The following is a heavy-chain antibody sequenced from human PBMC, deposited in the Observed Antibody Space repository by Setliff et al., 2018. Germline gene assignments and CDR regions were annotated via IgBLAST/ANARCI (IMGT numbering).Heavy chain of an antibody. D-gene: IGHD5-12*01. V-gene: IGHV4-38-2*02. J-gene: IGHJ4*02. CDR3: AKSSSSVGYITDC. CDR2: ISPTGTT. Sequence: SETLSLTCTVSGYSISSGYYWGWIRQPPGKGLEWIGLISPTGTTNYNPSLMSRVAISVDTSKNHFSLKLTSVTAADTAYYFCAKSSSSVGYITDCWGQGTLVTVSS. CDR1: GYSISSGYY.